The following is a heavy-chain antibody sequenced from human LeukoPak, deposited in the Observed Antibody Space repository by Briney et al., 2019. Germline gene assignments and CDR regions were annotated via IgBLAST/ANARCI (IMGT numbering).Heavy chain of an antibody. D-gene: IGHD6-6*01. CDR3: AGYSSSSPSEGFQH. Sequence: SVKVSCKASGGTFSSYAISWERQAPGQGLEWMGGIIPIFGTANYAQKFQGRVTITADESTSTAYMELSSLRSEDTAVYYCAGYSSSSPSEGFQHWGQGTLVTVSS. V-gene: IGHV1-69*13. CDR2: IIPIFGTA. CDR1: GGTFSSYA. J-gene: IGHJ1*01.